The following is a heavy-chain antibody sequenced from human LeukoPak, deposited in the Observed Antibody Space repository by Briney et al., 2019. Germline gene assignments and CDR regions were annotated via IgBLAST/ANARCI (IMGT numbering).Heavy chain of an antibody. CDR2: IYENGIS. Sequence: SETLSLTCTVSGGSIRGYYWSWIRQPPGKGLEWIGYIYENGISNYNPSLKSRVTILIDTSKNQFSLKLSSVTAADTAVYYCARRRHYDSSGLAQYYYGMDVWGQGTTVTVSS. V-gene: IGHV4-59*08. CDR3: ARRRHYDSSGLAQYYYGMDV. D-gene: IGHD3-22*01. CDR1: GGSIRGYY. J-gene: IGHJ6*02.